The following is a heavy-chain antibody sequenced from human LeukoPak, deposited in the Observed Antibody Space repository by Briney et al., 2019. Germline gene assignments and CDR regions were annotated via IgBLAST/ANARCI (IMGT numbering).Heavy chain of an antibody. V-gene: IGHV3-43D*04. J-gene: IGHJ4*02. CDR1: GFTFDYYA. CDR3: AKARNDGDYFDY. Sequence: GGSLRLSCAASGFTFDYYAMHWVRQAPGKSLEWVPLISWDGADTYYADSVKGRFTISRDNNENSLYLQMNSLRAEDTALYYCAKARNDGDYFDYSSQGTLVTVSS. D-gene: IGHD1-1*01. CDR2: ISWDGADT.